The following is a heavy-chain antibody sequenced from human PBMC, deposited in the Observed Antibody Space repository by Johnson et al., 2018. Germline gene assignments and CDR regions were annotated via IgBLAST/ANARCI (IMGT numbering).Heavy chain of an antibody. J-gene: IGHJ6*02. CDR3: TRGKYCSSTSCYGEAYGMDV. CDR2: IRSKANSYAP. Sequence: VQLQESGGGLVQPGGSLKLSCAASGFTFSGSAMHWVRQASGKGLEWVGRIRSKANSYAPAYAASVKGRLTIARDDSKNTAYLQMNSLKTEDTAVYYCTRGKYCSSTSCYGEAYGMDVWGQGTTVTVSS. D-gene: IGHD2-2*01. CDR1: GFTFSGSA. V-gene: IGHV3-73*01.